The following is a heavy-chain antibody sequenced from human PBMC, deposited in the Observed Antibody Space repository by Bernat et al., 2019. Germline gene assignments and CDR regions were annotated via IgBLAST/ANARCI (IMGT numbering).Heavy chain of an antibody. CDR3: ARGDTVLQRNDPLDF. CDR2: ISTTSRHI. V-gene: IGHV3-21*01. Sequence: EVHLVESGGGLVKPGGSLKLSCAASGFTFTNYAMNWVRQAPGKGLEWVSSISTTSRHIFYADSLKGRFTISRDNAMNSLYLQMNSPRLEDTAVYYCARGDTVLQRNDPLDFWGQGTMVTVSS. CDR1: GFTFTNYA. D-gene: IGHD3-10*01. J-gene: IGHJ3*01.